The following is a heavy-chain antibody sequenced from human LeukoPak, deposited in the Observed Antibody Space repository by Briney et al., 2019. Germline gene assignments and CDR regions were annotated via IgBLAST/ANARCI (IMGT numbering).Heavy chain of an antibody. CDR2: IIPIFGSS. D-gene: IGHD3/OR15-3a*01. Sequence: ASVKVSCKASGGTFNNYAINWVRQAPGQGLEWMGGIIPIFGSSNYAQKFQGRVTITADESTTTAYMELSSLTSEDTAVYYCARRGLVAGIYDLVYGFDLWGQGKMVTVSS. J-gene: IGHJ3*01. V-gene: IGHV1-69*13. CDR3: ARRGLVAGIYDLVYGFDL. CDR1: GGTFNNYA.